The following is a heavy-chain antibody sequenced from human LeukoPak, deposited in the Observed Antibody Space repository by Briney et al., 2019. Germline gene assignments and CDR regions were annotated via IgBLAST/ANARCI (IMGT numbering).Heavy chain of an antibody. Sequence: SVKVSCKASGGTFSSYAISWVRQAPGQGLEWMGRIIPILGIANYAQKFQGRVTITADKSTSTAYMELSSLRSEDTALYYCAKDKRSGYDAIDYWGQGTLVTVSS. CDR1: GGTFSSYA. J-gene: IGHJ4*02. CDR2: IIPILGIA. V-gene: IGHV1-69*04. D-gene: IGHD5-12*01. CDR3: AKDKRSGYDAIDY.